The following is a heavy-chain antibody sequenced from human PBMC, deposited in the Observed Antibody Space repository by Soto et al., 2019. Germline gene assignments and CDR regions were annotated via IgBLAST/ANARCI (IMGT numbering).Heavy chain of an antibody. D-gene: IGHD7-27*01. CDR2: TNPRSGAT. V-gene: IGHV1-2*04. J-gene: IGHJ6*02. CDR3: ARDANWGHAFYYGMDV. Sequence: QVQLVQSGAELKKPGASVKVSCKTSGYTFSDYYIHWVRQAPGQGLEWMGWTNPRSGATNYAQKFQAWVTMTRDTSISTVYMELNRLRPDDTAVYYCARDANWGHAFYYGMDVWGQGTTVTVSS. CDR1: GYTFSDYY.